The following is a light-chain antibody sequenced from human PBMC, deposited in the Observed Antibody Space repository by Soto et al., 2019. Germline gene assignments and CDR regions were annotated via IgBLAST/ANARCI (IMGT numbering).Light chain of an antibody. Sequence: QSALTQPASVSGSPGQSITISCTGTSSDVGSYNLVSWYQQHPGKAPKLMIYEVSKRPSGVSNRFSGSKSGNTASLTISGLQVEDEADYYCCSYAGSSTVVFGGGTKLTLL. CDR2: EVS. J-gene: IGLJ2*01. V-gene: IGLV2-23*02. CDR3: CSYAGSSTVV. CDR1: SSDVGSYNL.